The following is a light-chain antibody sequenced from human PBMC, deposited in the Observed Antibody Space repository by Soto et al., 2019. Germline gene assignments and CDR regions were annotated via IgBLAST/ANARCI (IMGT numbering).Light chain of an antibody. V-gene: IGLV2-14*01. J-gene: IGLJ1*01. CDR1: SHDIGGYKY. Sequence: QSALTQPASVSGSPGQSITISCTGTSHDIGGYKYVSWYQQHPGKAPKLMIYEVSNRPSGVSNRFSGSKSGNTASLTISGLQTEDEAYYYCCAYTSTSALYVFGTGTQLTVL. CDR2: EVS. CDR3: CAYTSTSALYV.